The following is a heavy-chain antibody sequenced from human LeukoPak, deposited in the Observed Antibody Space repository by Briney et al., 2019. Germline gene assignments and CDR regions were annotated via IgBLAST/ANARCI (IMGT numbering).Heavy chain of an antibody. Sequence: GGSLRLSCAASGFTFNSYWMHWVRQAPGKGLVWVSRINTDGSSTNYADSVRGRFTISRDNAKNTLYLQMNSLRAEDTAVYYCARFAAGGSYYYYMDVWGKGTTVTVSS. CDR2: INTDGSST. J-gene: IGHJ6*03. D-gene: IGHD6-25*01. CDR1: GFTFNSYW. V-gene: IGHV3-74*01. CDR3: ARFAAGGSYYYYMDV.